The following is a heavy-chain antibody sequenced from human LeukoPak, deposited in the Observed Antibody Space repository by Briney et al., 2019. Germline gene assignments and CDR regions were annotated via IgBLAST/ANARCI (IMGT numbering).Heavy chain of an antibody. CDR1: GGSISRSMYY. D-gene: IGHD3-3*02. CDR3: ARSNHFWSGFLDT. CDR2: VDYNGNI. V-gene: IGHV4-39*07. J-gene: IGHJ5*02. Sequence: SETLSLTCTVSGGSISRSMYYWGWIRQPPGKGLEWIGNVDYNGNIYYSPSLKSRALVSVDTSKNQVSLRLTSVTAADTAVYFCARSNHFWSGFLDTWGQGTLVTVSS.